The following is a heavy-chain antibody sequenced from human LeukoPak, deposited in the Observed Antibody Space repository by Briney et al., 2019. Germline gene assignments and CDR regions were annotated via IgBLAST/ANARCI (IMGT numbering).Heavy chain of an antibody. CDR3: ARHPGYCSGGSCSYFDY. Sequence: SETLSLTCTVSGGSIGSYYWSWIRQPAGKGLEWIGRIYTSGSTNYNPSLKSRVTMSVDTSKNQFSLKLSSVTAADTAVYYCARHPGYCSGGSCSYFDYWGQGTLVTVSS. CDR2: IYTSGST. V-gene: IGHV4-4*07. J-gene: IGHJ4*02. D-gene: IGHD2-15*01. CDR1: GGSIGSYY.